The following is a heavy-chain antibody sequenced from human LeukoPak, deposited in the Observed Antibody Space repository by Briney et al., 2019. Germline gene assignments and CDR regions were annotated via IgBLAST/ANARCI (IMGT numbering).Heavy chain of an antibody. J-gene: IGHJ4*02. Sequence: GRSLRLSCTASGFTSGDYAMSWVRQAPGKGLEWVGFIRSKAYGGTTEYAASVKGRFTISRDDSKSIAYLQMNSLKTEDTAVYYCTRSPSGWYNYWGQGTLVTVSS. CDR1: GFTSGDYA. CDR3: TRSPSGWYNY. V-gene: IGHV3-49*04. D-gene: IGHD6-19*01. CDR2: IRSKAYGGTT.